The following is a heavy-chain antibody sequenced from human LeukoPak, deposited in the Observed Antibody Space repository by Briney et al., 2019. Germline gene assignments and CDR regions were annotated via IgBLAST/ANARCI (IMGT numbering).Heavy chain of an antibody. J-gene: IGHJ3*02. D-gene: IGHD2-15*01. CDR2: IIPIFGTA. Sequence: SVKVSCKASGGTFSSYAISWVRQAPGQGLEWMGGIIPIFGTANYAQKFQGRVTITTDESTSTAYMELSSLRSEDTAVYYCARAPGSVDASDIWGQGTMVTVSS. CDR3: ARAPGSVDASDI. V-gene: IGHV1-69*05. CDR1: GGTFSSYA.